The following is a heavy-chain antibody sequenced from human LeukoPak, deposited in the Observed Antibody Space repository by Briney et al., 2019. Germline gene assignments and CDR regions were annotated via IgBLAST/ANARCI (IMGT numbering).Heavy chain of an antibody. D-gene: IGHD2-15*01. CDR3: ARGGRFAPIVVVVAATQLMDV. J-gene: IGHJ6*04. CDR1: GGSFSAYY. V-gene: IGHV4-34*01. Sequence: KPSETLSLTCSVYGGSFSAYYWSWIRQPPRKGLEWIGEINHSGSTNYNPSLKSRVTMSVDTSKNQFSLKLNSVTAADTAVYYCARGGRFAPIVVVVAATQLMDVWGKGTTVTVSS. CDR2: INHSGST.